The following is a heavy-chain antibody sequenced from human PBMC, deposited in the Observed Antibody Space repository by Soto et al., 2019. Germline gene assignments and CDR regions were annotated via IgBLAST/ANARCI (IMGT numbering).Heavy chain of an antibody. CDR2: SRNKANSYTT. CDR3: ARDLGS. CDR1: GFTFSDHY. Sequence: SLRLSCAASGFTFSDHYMDWVRQAPGKGLEWVGRSRNKANSYTTEYAASVRGRFTISRDDSKNSLYLQMNSLKTEDTAVYYCARDLGSWGQGTLVTVSS. J-gene: IGHJ5*02. V-gene: IGHV3-72*01.